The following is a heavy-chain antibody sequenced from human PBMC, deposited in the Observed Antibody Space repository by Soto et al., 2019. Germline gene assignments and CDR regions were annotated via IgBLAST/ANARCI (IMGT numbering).Heavy chain of an antibody. CDR1: GGSISSGDYY. Sequence: NLSLTCTVSGGSISSGDYYWSWIRQPPGKGLKWIGYIYYSGSTYYNPSLKSRVTISVDTSKNQFSLKLSSVTAADTAVYYCARGAFGVTTISYFFYCIDVCRELPTVT. CDR3: ARGAFGVTTISYFFYCIDV. V-gene: IGHV4-30-4*01. J-gene: IGHJ6*02. CDR2: IYYSGST. D-gene: IGHD4-17*01.